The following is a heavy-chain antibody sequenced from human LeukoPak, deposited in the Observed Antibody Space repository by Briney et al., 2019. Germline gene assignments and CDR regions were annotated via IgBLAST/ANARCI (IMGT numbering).Heavy chain of an antibody. D-gene: IGHD6-19*01. Sequence: GGSLRLSCAASGFTVSSNYMSWVRQDPGKGLEGVSVIYSGGSTYYADSVKGRFTISRDNSKNTLYLQMKSLRAEDTAVYYCARERNLEIAVAGTIFYYWGQGTLVTVSS. CDR1: GFTVSSNY. V-gene: IGHV3-66*01. J-gene: IGHJ4*02. CDR2: IYSGGST. CDR3: ARERNLEIAVAGTIFYY.